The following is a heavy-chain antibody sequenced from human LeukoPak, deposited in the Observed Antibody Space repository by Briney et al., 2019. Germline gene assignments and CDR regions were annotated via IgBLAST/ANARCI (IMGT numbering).Heavy chain of an antibody. V-gene: IGHV5-51*01. CDR1: GCIFTRYW. CDR3: ARRALDAFDI. Sequence: GESLQISWKGSGCIFTRYWIGWVRPVPGKGVGGVGIIYPGASDTRYSPSFQGHVTISADKSISTAYLQWSSLRASDTAMYYCARRALDAFDIWGQGAMVTVSS. CDR2: IYPGASDT. J-gene: IGHJ3*02.